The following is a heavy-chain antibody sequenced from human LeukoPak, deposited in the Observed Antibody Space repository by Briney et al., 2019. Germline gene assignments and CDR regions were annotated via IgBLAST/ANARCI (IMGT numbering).Heavy chain of an antibody. CDR2: IYYSGGT. Sequence: SETLSLTCTVSGGSISSYYWTWIRQPPGKGLEWIGYIYYSGGTNYNPSLKSRVTISVGTSKNQFSLKLSSVTAADTAVYYCARVEYSSSAPLFDYWGQGTLVTVSS. J-gene: IGHJ4*02. D-gene: IGHD6-6*01. CDR1: GGSISSYY. CDR3: ARVEYSSSAPLFDY. V-gene: IGHV4-59*01.